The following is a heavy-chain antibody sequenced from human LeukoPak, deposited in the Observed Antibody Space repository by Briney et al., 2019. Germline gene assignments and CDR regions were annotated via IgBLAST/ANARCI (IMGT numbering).Heavy chain of an antibody. V-gene: IGHV3-53*01. D-gene: IGHD3-22*01. Sequence: PGGSLRLSCAASGFTVSSNYMNWVRQAPGKGLEWVSVIYSGGSTYYADSVKGRLTISRDNSKNTLYLQMNSLRAEDTAVYYCARGHGGYYDSSGYYYYFDYWGQGTLVTVSS. CDR2: IYSGGST. J-gene: IGHJ4*02. CDR1: GFTVSSNY. CDR3: ARGHGGYYDSSGYYYYFDY.